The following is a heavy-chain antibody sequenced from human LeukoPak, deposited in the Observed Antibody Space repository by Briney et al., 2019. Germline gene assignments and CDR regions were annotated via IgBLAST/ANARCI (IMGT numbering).Heavy chain of an antibody. CDR3: ARVTTDDAFDI. V-gene: IGHV4-59*01. D-gene: IGHD4-11*01. CDR1: GGSISSYY. Sequence: SETLSLTCTVSGGSISSYYWSWIRQPPGKGLEWIGYIYYSGSTNYNPSLKSRVTISVDTSKNQFSLELSSVTAADTAVYYCARVTTDDAFDIWGQGTMVTVSS. J-gene: IGHJ3*02. CDR2: IYYSGST.